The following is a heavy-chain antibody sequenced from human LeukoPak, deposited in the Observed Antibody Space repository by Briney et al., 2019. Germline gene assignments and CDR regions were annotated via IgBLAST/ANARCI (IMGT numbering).Heavy chain of an antibody. CDR3: ARVDYGDYHGPKRGKRYHYMDV. D-gene: IGHD4-17*01. J-gene: IGHJ6*03. Sequence: ASVKVSCKASGYTFTSYDINWVRQATGQGLEWMGWMNPNNGNTGYAQKFQGRVTMTRNTSISTAYMELSSLRSEDTVVYYCARVDYGDYHGPKRGKRYHYMDVWGKGTTVTVSS. V-gene: IGHV1-8*01. CDR1: GYTFTSYD. CDR2: MNPNNGNT.